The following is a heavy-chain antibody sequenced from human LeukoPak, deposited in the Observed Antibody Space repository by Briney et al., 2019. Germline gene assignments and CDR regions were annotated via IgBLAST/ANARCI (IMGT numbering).Heavy chain of an antibody. CDR2: ISGSGAGA. Sequence: PGGSLTLSCAPSGFTFYSYAMSWVRQAPGKGLEWVSTISGSGAGAYYADSVKGRLTISRDRSRHTVYLQMSSLRAEGTAVYFCARLGAARPFSDYWGQGTPVTVSS. V-gene: IGHV3-23*01. D-gene: IGHD6-6*01. J-gene: IGHJ4*02. CDR1: GFTFYSYA. CDR3: ARLGAARPFSDY.